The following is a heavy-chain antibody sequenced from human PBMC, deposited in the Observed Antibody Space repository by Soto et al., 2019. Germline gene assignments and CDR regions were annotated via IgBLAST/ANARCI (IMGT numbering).Heavy chain of an antibody. CDR3: FRGGFPDYGKEGRY. CDR1: GYTFTSYN. V-gene: IGHV1-46*01. J-gene: IGHJ4*02. CDR2: IYASGGST. Sequence: QVQLMQSEAEVKKPGASVKVSCKASGYTFTSYNVHWVRQAPGQGLEWMGIIYASGGSTTYAQNFQGRLTVTRDTSTSTVYMELSSLRSDDTAVYYCFRGGFPDYGKEGRYWGQGTLVTVSS. D-gene: IGHD4-17*01.